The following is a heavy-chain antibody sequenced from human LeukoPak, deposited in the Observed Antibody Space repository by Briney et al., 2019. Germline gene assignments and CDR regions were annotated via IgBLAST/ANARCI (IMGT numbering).Heavy chain of an antibody. CDR2: IYYSGST. V-gene: IGHV4-59*01. D-gene: IGHD5-18*01. Sequence: SETLSLTCTVSGGSISSYYWSWIRQPPGKGLEWIGYIYYSGSTNYNPSLKSRVTISVDTSKNQFSLKLSSVTAADTAVYYCVSHSYGFDWGQGTLVTVSS. CDR3: VSHSYGFD. J-gene: IGHJ4*02. CDR1: GGSISSYY.